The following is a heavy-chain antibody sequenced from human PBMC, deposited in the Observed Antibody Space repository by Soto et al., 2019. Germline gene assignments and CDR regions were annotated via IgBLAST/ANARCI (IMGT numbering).Heavy chain of an antibody. V-gene: IGHV4-34*01. CDR2: INHSGST. Sequence: QVQLQQWGAGLLKPSETLSLTCAVYGGSFSGYYWSWIRQPPGKGLEGIGEINHSGSTNYNPSLKSRVTISVDTSKNQFSLKLSSVTAADTAVYYCARGVIPGDWGQGTLVTVSS. D-gene: IGHD3-16*02. J-gene: IGHJ4*02. CDR1: GGSFSGYY. CDR3: ARGVIPGD.